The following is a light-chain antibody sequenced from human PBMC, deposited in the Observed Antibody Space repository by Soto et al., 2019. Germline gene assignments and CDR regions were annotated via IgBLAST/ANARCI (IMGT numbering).Light chain of an antibody. V-gene: IGKV3D-11*01. CDR2: DAS. CDR3: QQRSNWLT. J-gene: IGKJ4*01. Sequence: EIVLTQSPATLSAFPGDRVTLSCRASQALNTRLAWYQHKPGQAPRLLIYDASNRATGIPARFSGSGSGTDFTLTISSLEPEDFAVYYCQQRSNWLTFGGGTKVDIK. CDR1: QALNTR.